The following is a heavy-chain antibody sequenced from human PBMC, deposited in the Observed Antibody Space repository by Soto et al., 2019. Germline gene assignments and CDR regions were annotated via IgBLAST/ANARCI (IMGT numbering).Heavy chain of an antibody. CDR1: GGSISSYY. Sequence: SETLSLTCTVSGGSISSYYWSWIRQPPGKGLEWIGYIYYSGSTNYNPSLKSRVTISVDTSKNQFSLKLSSVTAADTAVYYCARGGYSYGYVLDYWGQGTLVTVSS. CDR3: ARGGYSYGYVLDY. D-gene: IGHD5-18*01. J-gene: IGHJ4*02. CDR2: IYYSGST. V-gene: IGHV4-59*01.